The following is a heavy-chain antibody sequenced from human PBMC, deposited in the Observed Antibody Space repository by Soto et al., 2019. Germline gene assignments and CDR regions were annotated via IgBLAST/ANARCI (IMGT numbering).Heavy chain of an antibody. V-gene: IGHV3-74*01. J-gene: IGHJ4*02. CDR1: GFSFSSYW. Sequence: EVQLVESGGGLVQPGGSLRLSCAASGFSFSSYWMHWLRQVPGKGLVWVSRINGDGDYTNYADSVKGRFTISRDNAKNTLYLQMNSLRAEDTAGDYCARERGGYSSDFWGQGTLVTVSS. CDR3: ARERGGYSSDF. D-gene: IGHD2-15*01. CDR2: INGDGDYT.